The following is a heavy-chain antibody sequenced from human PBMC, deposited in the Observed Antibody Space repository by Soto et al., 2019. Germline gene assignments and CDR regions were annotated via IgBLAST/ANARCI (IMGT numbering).Heavy chain of an antibody. D-gene: IGHD2-15*01. CDR3: TRLISPVAARPS. CDR2: IYPGDSDT. J-gene: IGHJ4*02. Sequence: PGESLKISCNGSGYIFTDYWIAWVRQLPGQRPEWMGIIYPGDSDTRYSPSSKGQATISADKSINTAYLQWSSLEVSDTAMYYCTRLISPVAARPSWGQGTLVTVSS. V-gene: IGHV5-51*01. CDR1: GYIFTDYW.